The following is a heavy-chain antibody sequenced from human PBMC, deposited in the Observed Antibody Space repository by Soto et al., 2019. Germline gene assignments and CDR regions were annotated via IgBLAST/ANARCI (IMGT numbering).Heavy chain of an antibody. J-gene: IGHJ4*02. V-gene: IGHV4-39*01. CDR3: ARHDLYSGYGPRGPFGY. D-gene: IGHD5-12*01. CDR2: IYYSGTT. Sequence: QLQLQESGPGLVKPSETLSLTCTVSGDSISRSGYHWGWIRQPPGKGLEWIVSIYYSGTTYYNPSLKSRVTISVDTSKNQFSLKLSSVTAADTAVYYCARHDLYSGYGPRGPFGYWGQGALVTVSS. CDR1: GDSISRSGYH.